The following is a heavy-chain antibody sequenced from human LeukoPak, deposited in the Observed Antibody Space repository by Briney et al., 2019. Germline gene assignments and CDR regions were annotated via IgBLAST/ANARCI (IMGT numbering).Heavy chain of an antibody. Sequence: SETLSLTCTVSDASINSSNHYWGWIRQPPGKGLEWIGSMYYSGSTYYNPSLKSRVTISVHTSKNQFSLRLSSVTAADTAVYYCGCSVGLRHFDYWGQGTLV. J-gene: IGHJ4*02. CDR1: DASINSSNHY. CDR3: GCSVGLRHFDY. D-gene: IGHD4/OR15-4a*01. CDR2: MYYSGST. V-gene: IGHV4-39*01.